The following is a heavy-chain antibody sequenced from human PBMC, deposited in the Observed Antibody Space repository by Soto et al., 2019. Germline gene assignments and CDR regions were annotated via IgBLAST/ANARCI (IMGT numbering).Heavy chain of an antibody. Sequence: GGSLRLSCAASGFTFSSYAMSGVRQAPGKGLEWVSAISGSGGSTYYADSVKGRFTISRDNSKNTLYLQMNSLRAEDTAVYYCASQRGGEPYYYYGMDVWGQGTTVTVSS. V-gene: IGHV3-23*01. CDR1: GFTFSSYA. J-gene: IGHJ6*02. CDR2: ISGSGGST. D-gene: IGHD1-26*01. CDR3: ASQRGGEPYYYYGMDV.